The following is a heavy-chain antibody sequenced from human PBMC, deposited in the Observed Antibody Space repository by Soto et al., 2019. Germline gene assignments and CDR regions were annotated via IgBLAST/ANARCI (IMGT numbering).Heavy chain of an antibody. CDR1: GFTFSSYW. CDR2: IKQDGSEK. Sequence: GGSLRLSCAASGFTFSSYWMSWVRQAPGKGLEWVANIKQDGSEKYYVDSVKGRFTISRDNAKNSLYLQMNSLRAEDTAVYYCAREVTERFLEWLLSYYMDVWGKGTTVTVSS. V-gene: IGHV3-7*01. CDR3: AREVTERFLEWLLSYYMDV. J-gene: IGHJ6*03. D-gene: IGHD3-3*01.